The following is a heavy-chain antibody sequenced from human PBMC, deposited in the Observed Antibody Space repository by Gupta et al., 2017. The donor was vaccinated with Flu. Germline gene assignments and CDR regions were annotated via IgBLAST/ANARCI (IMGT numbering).Heavy chain of an antibody. CDR2: ISYDGSNE. Sequence: QEEVVESGGGGVQPGGPMRLSWGACGATCSNCGINWVRQPPGKGLEWVAVISYDGSNEYYADSVKGRFTISRDNSKNTLYLQMNSLRIEDTAVYHCAKDWRWNHNNYGMNVWGQGTTVTVSS. J-gene: IGHJ6*02. CDR1: GATCSNCG. V-gene: IGHV3-30*18. CDR3: AKDWRWNHNNYGMNV. D-gene: IGHD1-14*01.